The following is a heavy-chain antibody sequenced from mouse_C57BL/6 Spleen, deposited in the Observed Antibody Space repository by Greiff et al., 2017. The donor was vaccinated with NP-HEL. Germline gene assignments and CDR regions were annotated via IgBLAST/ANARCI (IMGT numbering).Heavy chain of an antibody. CDR3: ARRNCDDYALDY. V-gene: IGHV1-69*01. Sequence: QVQLQQPGAELVMPGASVKLSCTASGYTFTSYWMYWVKQRPGQGLEWIGAIDTSDSYTNYTQKFKGKSTLSVDKSTNTAYMQRSSLTSEDSAVYYCARRNCDDYALDYWGQGTSVTVSS. CDR2: IDTSDSYT. D-gene: IGHD4-1*01. J-gene: IGHJ4*01. CDR1: GYTFTSYW.